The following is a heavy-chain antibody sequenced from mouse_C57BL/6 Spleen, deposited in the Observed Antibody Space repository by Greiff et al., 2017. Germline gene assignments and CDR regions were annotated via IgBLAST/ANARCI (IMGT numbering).Heavy chain of an antibody. J-gene: IGHJ2*01. V-gene: IGHV5-4*01. CDR1: GFTFSSYA. CDR2: ISDGGSYT. CDR3: ARDQTGTGFDY. Sequence: EVNLVESGGGLVKPGGSLKLSCAASGFTFSSYAMSWVRQTPEKRLEWVATISDGGSYTYYPDNVKGRFTISRDNAKNNLYLQMSHLKSEDTAMYYCARDQTGTGFDYWGQGTTLTVSS. D-gene: IGHD4-1*01.